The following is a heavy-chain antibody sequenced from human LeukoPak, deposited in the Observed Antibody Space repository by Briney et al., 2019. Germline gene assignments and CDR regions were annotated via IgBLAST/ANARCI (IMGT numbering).Heavy chain of an antibody. CDR1: GFTFSSYA. V-gene: IGHV3-23*01. J-gene: IGHJ3*01. D-gene: IGHD5-12*01. CDR2: ISGSGGST. CDR3: ARGGFSHAFDV. Sequence: GGSLRLSCAASGFTFSSYAMSWVRQAPGKGLEWVSAISGSGGSTYYADSVKGRFTVSRDNAKNTLYLQMNSLRVEDTAVYFCARGGFSHAFDVWGQGTVVTVSS.